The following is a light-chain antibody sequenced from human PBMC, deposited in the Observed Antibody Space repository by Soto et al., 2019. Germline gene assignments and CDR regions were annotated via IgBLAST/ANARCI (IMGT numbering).Light chain of an antibody. CDR3: SSYTSSSTYV. V-gene: IGLV2-14*03. CDR2: DVS. Sequence: QSALTQPASVSGSPGQSITISCTGTSSDVGGYNYVSWYQQHPGKAPKLMIYDVSNRPSGISNRFSGSKSGNTASLTISGLQVEDEADYYFSSYTSSSTYVFGTGTKLTVL. J-gene: IGLJ1*01. CDR1: SSDVGGYNY.